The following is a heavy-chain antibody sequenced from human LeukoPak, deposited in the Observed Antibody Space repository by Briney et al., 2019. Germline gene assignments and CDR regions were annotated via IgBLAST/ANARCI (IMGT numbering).Heavy chain of an antibody. D-gene: IGHD4-23*01. Sequence: GESLKTFCKGSGYSFTKYWIGWVRQMPGKGLEWMGIIYPGDSDTRYSPSFQGQVTISADKSISTAYLQWSSLKASDTAIYYCARLRTTVITPWFFDYWGQGTLVTVSS. CDR1: GYSFTKYW. J-gene: IGHJ4*02. V-gene: IGHV5-51*01. CDR3: ARLRTTVITPWFFDY. CDR2: IYPGDSDT.